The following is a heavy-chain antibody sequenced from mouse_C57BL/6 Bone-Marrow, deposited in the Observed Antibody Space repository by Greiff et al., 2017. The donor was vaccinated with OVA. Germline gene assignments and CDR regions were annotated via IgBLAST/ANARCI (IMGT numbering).Heavy chain of an antibody. CDR2: IYPGDGGT. V-gene: IGHV1-82*01. Sequence: VKLQQSGPELVKPGASVKISCKASGYAFSSSWMNWVKQRPGKGLEWIGRIYPGDGGTNYNGKFKGKATLTADKSSSTAYMQLSSLTSEDSAVYFCARSGSNLFAYWGQGTLVTVSA. D-gene: IGHD2-5*01. CDR3: ARSGSNLFAY. CDR1: GYAFSSSW. J-gene: IGHJ3*01.